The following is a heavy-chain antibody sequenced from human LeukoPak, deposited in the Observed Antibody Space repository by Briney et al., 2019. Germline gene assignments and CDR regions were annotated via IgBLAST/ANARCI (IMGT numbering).Heavy chain of an antibody. V-gene: IGHV4-59*01. D-gene: IGHD3-3*01. J-gene: IGHJ5*02. CDR2: IYYGGNT. Sequence: SETLSLTCTVSGASISSNSWSWIRQPPGKGLEWIGYIYYGGNTNYYPSLQSRVTISVDTSKNQFSLQLKSVTAADTALYYCARDFQGITTFGVAPPGGFDPWGQGTLVIVSS. CDR1: GASISSNS. CDR3: ARDFQGITTFGVAPPGGFDP.